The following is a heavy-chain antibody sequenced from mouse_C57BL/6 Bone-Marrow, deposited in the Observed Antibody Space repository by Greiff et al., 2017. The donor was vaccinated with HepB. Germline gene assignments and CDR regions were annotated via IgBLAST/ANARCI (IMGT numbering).Heavy chain of an antibody. CDR2: IDPEDGET. D-gene: IGHD1-1*01. Sequence: EVQVVESGAELVKPGASVKLSCTASGFNIKDYYMHWVKQRTEQGLEWIGRIDPEDGETKYAPKFPGKATIPADTSSNTAYLQLSSLTSEDTAVYYCARLITTVTSYAMDYWGQGTSVTVSS. V-gene: IGHV14-2*01. CDR3: ARLITTVTSYAMDY. J-gene: IGHJ4*01. CDR1: GFNIKDYY.